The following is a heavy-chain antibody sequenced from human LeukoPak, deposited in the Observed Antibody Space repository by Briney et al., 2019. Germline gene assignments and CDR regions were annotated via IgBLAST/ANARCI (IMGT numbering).Heavy chain of an antibody. CDR2: INPNSGGT. CDR1: GYTFTGYY. D-gene: IGHD4-23*01. V-gene: IGHV1-2*06. CDR3: ARRARGYGGNSLYYFAY. J-gene: IGHJ4*02. Sequence: GASVKVSCKASGYTFTGYYMHWVRQAPGQELEWMGRINPNSGGTNYAQKFQGRVTMTRDTSISTAYMELSRLRSDDTAVYYCARRARGYGGNSLYYFAYWGQGTLVTVSS.